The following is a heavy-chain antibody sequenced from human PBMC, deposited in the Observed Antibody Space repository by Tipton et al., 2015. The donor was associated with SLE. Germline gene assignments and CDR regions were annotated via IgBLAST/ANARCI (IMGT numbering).Heavy chain of an antibody. V-gene: IGHV3-23*01. D-gene: IGHD3-3*01. CDR1: GFTFSSYA. CDR3: AKDPWIDDFWSGYSY. Sequence: SLRLSCAASGFTFSSYAMSWVRQAPGKGREWVSASSGSGGSTYYADSVKGRFTISRDNSKNTLNLQMNSLRAEDTAVYYCAKDPWIDDFWSGYSYLGQGTLVTVSS. CDR2: SSGSGGST. J-gene: IGHJ4*02.